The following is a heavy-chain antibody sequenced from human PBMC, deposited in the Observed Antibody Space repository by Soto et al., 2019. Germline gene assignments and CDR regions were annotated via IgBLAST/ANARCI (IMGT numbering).Heavy chain of an antibody. CDR1: GGSISSSSYY. Sequence: QLQLQESGPGLVKPSETLSLTCTVSGGSISSSSYYWGWIRQPPGKGLEWIGSIYYSGSTYYNPSLKSRVTISVDTSKNQFSLKLSSVTAADTAVYYCARQLGLDYYDSSGYSPPGWFDPWGQGTLVTVSS. D-gene: IGHD3-22*01. CDR2: IYYSGST. CDR3: ARQLGLDYYDSSGYSPPGWFDP. J-gene: IGHJ5*02. V-gene: IGHV4-39*01.